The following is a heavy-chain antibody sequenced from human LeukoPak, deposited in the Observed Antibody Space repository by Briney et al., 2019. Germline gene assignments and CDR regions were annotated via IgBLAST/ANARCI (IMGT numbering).Heavy chain of an antibody. CDR1: GFTFTSYW. J-gene: IGHJ6*02. V-gene: IGHV3-74*01. Sequence: ASLRLSCAVSGFTFTSYWMHWVRQAPGKGLEWVSRINSDVSSTTYADSVKGRFTISGDNTKNTLYLQMNSRTAEATAEYSGARRRQGYGMDVWGQGTTVTVSS. CDR3: ARRRQGYGMDV. CDR2: INSDVSST.